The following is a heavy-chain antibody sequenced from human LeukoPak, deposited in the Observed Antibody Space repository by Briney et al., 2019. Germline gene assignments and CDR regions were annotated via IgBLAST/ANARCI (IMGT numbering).Heavy chain of an antibody. Sequence: ASVTVSCMASGYTFTGYYMHWVRQAPGQGLEWMGWINPNSGGTNYAQKFQGRVTMTRDTSISTAYMELSRLRSDDTAVYYCARGALVVVAAIGDYWGQGTLVTVSS. J-gene: IGHJ4*02. CDR3: ARGALVVVAAIGDY. D-gene: IGHD2-15*01. V-gene: IGHV1-2*02. CDR1: GYTFTGYY. CDR2: INPNSGGT.